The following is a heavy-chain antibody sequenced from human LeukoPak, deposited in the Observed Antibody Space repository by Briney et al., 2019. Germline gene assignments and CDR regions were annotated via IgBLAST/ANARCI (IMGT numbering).Heavy chain of an antibody. D-gene: IGHD1-7*01. CDR3: AREWRNWNSPGWFDP. J-gene: IGHJ5*02. V-gene: IGHV4-39*07. CDR1: GGSISSSSYY. CDR2: IYYSGSA. Sequence: PSETLSLTCTVSGGSISSSSYYWGWIRQPPGKGLEWIGSIYYSGSAYYNPSLKSRVTMSVDTSKNQFSLKLSSVTAADTAVYYCAREWRNWNSPGWFDPWGQGTLVTVSS.